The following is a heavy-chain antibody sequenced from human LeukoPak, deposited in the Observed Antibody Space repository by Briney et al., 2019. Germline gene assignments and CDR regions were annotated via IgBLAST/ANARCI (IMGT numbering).Heavy chain of an antibody. D-gene: IGHD3-22*01. J-gene: IGHJ1*01. CDR1: GYTFTDYG. Sequence: GASVKVSCKTSGYTFTDYGISWVRQAPGQGLEWMGWISAYNGNTSYAQKLQGRVTMTTDTSTRTAYMELRSLRSDDTAVYYCATSYYDSSGYYYIAEYFQHWGQGTLVTVSS. V-gene: IGHV1-18*01. CDR2: ISAYNGNT. CDR3: ATSYYDSSGYYYIAEYFQH.